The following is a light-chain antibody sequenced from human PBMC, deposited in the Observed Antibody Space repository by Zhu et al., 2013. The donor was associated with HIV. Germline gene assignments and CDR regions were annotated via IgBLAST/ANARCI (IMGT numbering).Light chain of an antibody. CDR2: DAS. Sequence: EVVLTQSPDTLSLSPGERATLSCGASQSISSNLAWYQQKPGLAPRLLIYDASTRATGIPDRFSGSGSGTDFTLTITRLEPEDFAVYYCQQFGRSPPITFGQGTRLEIK. J-gene: IGKJ5*01. V-gene: IGKV3D-20*01. CDR1: QSISSN. CDR3: QQFGRSPPIT.